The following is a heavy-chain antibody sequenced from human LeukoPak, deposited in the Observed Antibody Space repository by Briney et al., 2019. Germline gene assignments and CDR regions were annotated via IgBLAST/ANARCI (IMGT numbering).Heavy chain of an antibody. D-gene: IGHD1-14*01. Sequence: GGSLRLSCAASGFTFSSSWMHWVRQAPGKGLIWVSRVNGDGTGTIYADSVKGRFTISRDNAKNTLYLQMNSLRAEDTAVYYCARYADGIFYWGQGSLVTVSS. CDR2: VNGDGTGT. J-gene: IGHJ4*02. CDR3: ARYADGIFY. V-gene: IGHV3-74*01. CDR1: GFTFSSSW.